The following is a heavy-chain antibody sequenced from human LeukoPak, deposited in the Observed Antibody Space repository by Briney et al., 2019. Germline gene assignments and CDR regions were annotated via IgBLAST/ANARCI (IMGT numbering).Heavy chain of an antibody. Sequence: GGSLRLSCAASGFTFSSYAMSWVRQAPGKGLEWVSAISGSGGSTYYADSVKGRFTISRDNSKNTLFLQMNSLRAEDTAVYYCAKVPGYSSSWYRGDFDYWGQGTLVTVSS. CDR2: ISGSGGST. J-gene: IGHJ4*02. CDR1: GFTFSSYA. CDR3: AKVPGYSSSWYRGDFDY. D-gene: IGHD6-13*01. V-gene: IGHV3-23*01.